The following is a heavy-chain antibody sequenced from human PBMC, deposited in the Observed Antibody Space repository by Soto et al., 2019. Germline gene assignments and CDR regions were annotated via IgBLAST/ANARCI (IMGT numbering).Heavy chain of an antibody. CDR2: MNPNSGNS. CDR3: ARGGLFGSGSYHIDY. J-gene: IGHJ4*02. Sequence: GASVKVSCKASGYTCTSFDINWVRQATGQGLEWLGWMNPNSGNSGYAQKFQGRVTMTRNTSITTAYMELSSLRSDDTAVYYCARGGLFGSGSYHIDYWGQGILVTVSS. CDR1: GYTCTSFD. V-gene: IGHV1-8*01. D-gene: IGHD3-10*01.